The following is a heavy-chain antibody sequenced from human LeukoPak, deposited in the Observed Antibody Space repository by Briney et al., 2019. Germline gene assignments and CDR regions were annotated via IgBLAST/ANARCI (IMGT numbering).Heavy chain of an antibody. Sequence: GGSLRLSCAASGFTFSDYYMSWIRQAPGKGLEWVSYISSSGSTIYYADSVKGRFTISRDNAKNSLYLQMNSPRAEDTAVYYCAREGVTYYDILTGYSYYYGMDVWGQGTTVTVSS. CDR1: GFTFSDYY. CDR3: AREGVTYYDILTGYSYYYGMDV. V-gene: IGHV3-11*01. J-gene: IGHJ6*02. D-gene: IGHD3-9*01. CDR2: ISSSGSTI.